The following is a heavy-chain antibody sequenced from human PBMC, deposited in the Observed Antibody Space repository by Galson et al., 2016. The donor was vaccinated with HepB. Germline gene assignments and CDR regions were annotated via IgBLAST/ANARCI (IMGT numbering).Heavy chain of an antibody. CDR3: ARDNTGHTYGSYYFDS. V-gene: IGHV1-2*06. D-gene: IGHD5-18*01. J-gene: IGHJ4*02. Sequence: SVKVSCMASGYTLTTYYMHWIRQAPGQGLEWMGRINPHSGGTNYAQKFQGRVTMTRDTSISTAYMELSRLTSDDTAVYYCARDNTGHTYGSYYFDSWGQGTLVTVSS. CDR2: INPHSGGT. CDR1: GYTLTTYY.